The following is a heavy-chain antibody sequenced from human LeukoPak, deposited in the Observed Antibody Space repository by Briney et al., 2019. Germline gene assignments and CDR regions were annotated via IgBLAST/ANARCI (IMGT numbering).Heavy chain of an antibody. CDR3: ARDPSGGDY. V-gene: IGHV3-21*01. CDR1: GFTFSSYN. J-gene: IGHJ4*02. Sequence: PGGSLRLSCAASGFTFSSYNMNWVRQAPGKGLEWVSSISSSSSYMYYADSVKGRFTISRDNAKNPLYLQMNSLRAEDTAVYYCARDPSGGDYWGQGTLVTVSS. CDR2: ISSSSSYM. D-gene: IGHD3-10*01.